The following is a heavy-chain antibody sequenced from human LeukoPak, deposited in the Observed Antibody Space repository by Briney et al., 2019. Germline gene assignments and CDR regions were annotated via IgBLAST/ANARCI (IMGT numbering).Heavy chain of an antibody. CDR2: INHSGST. J-gene: IGHJ4*02. D-gene: IGHD5-24*01. V-gene: IGHV4-34*01. CDR1: GGSFSGYY. CDR3: ARSRLHPIIFDY. Sequence: SETLSLTCAVYGGSFSGYYWSWIRQPPGKGLEWIGEINHSGSTNYNPSLKSRVTISVDTSKTQFSLKLSSVAAADTAVYYCARSRLHPIIFDYWGQGTLVTVSS.